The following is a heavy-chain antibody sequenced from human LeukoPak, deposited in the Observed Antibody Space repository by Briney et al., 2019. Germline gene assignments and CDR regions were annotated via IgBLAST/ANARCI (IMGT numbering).Heavy chain of an antibody. J-gene: IGHJ4*02. CDR3: ARVTPPTPTYYFDY. V-gene: IGHV1-2*02. D-gene: IGHD1-14*01. CDR2: INPNSGGT. Sequence: ASVKVSCKASGYTFTGYYMHWVRQAPGQGLEWMGWINPNSGGTNYAQKFQGRVTMTRDTSISTAYMELSRLRSDDTAVYYCARVTPPTPTYYFDYWGQGTLVTVPS. CDR1: GYTFTGYY.